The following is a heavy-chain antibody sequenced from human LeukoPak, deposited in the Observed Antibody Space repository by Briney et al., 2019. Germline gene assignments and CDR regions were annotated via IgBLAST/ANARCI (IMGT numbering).Heavy chain of an antibody. CDR3: ARDEPDYYDSSGYEPNDAFDI. D-gene: IGHD3-22*01. J-gene: IGHJ3*02. CDR1: GGSISSGSYY. V-gene: IGHV4-61*02. CDR2: INTSGST. Sequence: SQTLSLTCTVSGGSISSGSYYWSWIRQPAGKGLEWIGRINTSGSTNYNPSLKSRVTISVDTSKNQFSLKLSSVTAADTAVYYCARDEPDYYDSSGYEPNDAFDIWGQGTMVTVSS.